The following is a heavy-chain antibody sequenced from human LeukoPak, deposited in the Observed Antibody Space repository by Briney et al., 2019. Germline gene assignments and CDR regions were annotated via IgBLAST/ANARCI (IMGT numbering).Heavy chain of an antibody. J-gene: IGHJ6*02. V-gene: IGHV4-34*01. Sequence: PETLSLTCAVYGGSFSGYYWSWIRQPPGKGLEWIGEINHSGSTNYNPSLKSRVTISVDTSKNQFSLKLSSVTAADTAVYYCARARSGSSYYYDMDVWGQGTTVTVSS. CDR2: INHSGST. CDR3: ARARSGSSYYYDMDV. CDR1: GGSFSGYY. D-gene: IGHD3-10*01.